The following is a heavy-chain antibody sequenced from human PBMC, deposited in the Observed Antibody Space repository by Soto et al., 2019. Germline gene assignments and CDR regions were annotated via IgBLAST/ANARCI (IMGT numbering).Heavy chain of an antibody. V-gene: IGHV3-23*01. Sequence: PGGSLRLSCAASGFMFSDYVMSWVRQAPGKGLEWVSAMTGGGGDTYYADSVRGRFAISRDNAKNTLYLQMNSLRVEDTAVFYCARDRGTYYYDSSGYTWFDPWGQGTLVTVSA. D-gene: IGHD3-22*01. CDR1: GFMFSDYV. CDR2: MTGGGGDT. J-gene: IGHJ5*02. CDR3: ARDRGTYYYDSSGYTWFDP.